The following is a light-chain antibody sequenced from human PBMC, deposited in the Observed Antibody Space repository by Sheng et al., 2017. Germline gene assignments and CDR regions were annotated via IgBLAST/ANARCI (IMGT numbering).Light chain of an antibody. J-gene: IGKJ5*01. Sequence: DIQMTQSPSSLSASVGDRVTITCRASQNIYSYLNWYQQKPGKAPELLIFAASSLQSGVPSRFSGSGSGTDFTLTISTLQPEDFATYYCQQSYSTPRLTFGQGTRLEI. CDR1: QNIYSY. CDR3: QQSYSTPRLT. V-gene: IGKV1-39*01. CDR2: AAS.